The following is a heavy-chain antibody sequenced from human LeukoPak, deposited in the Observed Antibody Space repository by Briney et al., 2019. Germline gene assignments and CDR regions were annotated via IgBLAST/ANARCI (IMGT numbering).Heavy chain of an antibody. CDR3: ARKGPGYSSSWSLYYYYYGMDV. D-gene: IGHD6-13*01. J-gene: IGHJ6*02. CDR1: GYTFTSYG. V-gene: IGHV1-18*01. CDR2: ISAYNGNT. Sequence: ASVKVSCKASGYTFTSYGIIWVRQAPGQGLEWMGWISAYNGNTNYAQKLQGRVTMTTDTSTSTAYMELRSLRSDDTAVYYCARKGPGYSSSWSLYYYYYGMDVWGQGTTVTVSS.